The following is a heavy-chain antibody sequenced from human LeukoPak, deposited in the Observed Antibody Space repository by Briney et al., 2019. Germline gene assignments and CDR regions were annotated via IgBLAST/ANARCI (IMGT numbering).Heavy chain of an antibody. J-gene: IGHJ6*03. CDR3: ARDGITMVRGVPAYYYYMDV. D-gene: IGHD3-10*01. CDR1: GYTFTGYY. Sequence: ASVKVSCKASGYTFTGYYMHWVRQAPGQGLEWMGWINPNSGGTNYAQKFQGRVTMTRDTSISTAYMELSSLRSEDTAVYYCARDGITMVRGVPAYYYYMDVWGKGTTVTVSS. V-gene: IGHV1-2*02. CDR2: INPNSGGT.